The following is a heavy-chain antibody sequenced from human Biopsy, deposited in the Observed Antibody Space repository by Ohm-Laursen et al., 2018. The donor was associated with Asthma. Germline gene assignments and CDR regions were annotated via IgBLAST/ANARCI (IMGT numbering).Heavy chain of an antibody. Sequence: ASVKVSCNASGYTFINYAIHWVRQAPGQRLEWMGWINAGNGNTKYSQKFQGRVTITRDTSASTAYMELSNLRSEDTAVYYCARTYYDFLTGQVIDAFAIWGQGTMVTVSS. J-gene: IGHJ3*02. D-gene: IGHD3-9*01. CDR1: GYTFINYA. CDR3: ARTYYDFLTGQVIDAFAI. CDR2: INAGNGNT. V-gene: IGHV1-3*01.